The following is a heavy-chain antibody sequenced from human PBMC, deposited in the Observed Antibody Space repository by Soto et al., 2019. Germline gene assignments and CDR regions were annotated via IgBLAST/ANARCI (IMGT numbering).Heavy chain of an antibody. V-gene: IGHV3-30-3*01. Sequence: QVQLVESGGGVVQPGRSLRLSCAASGFTFSSYAMHWVRQAPGKGLEWVAVISYDGSNKYYADSVTGRFTISRDNSKNTLYLQMNSLRAEDTAVYYCARDQAVVGATSDAFDIWGQGTMVTVSS. CDR1: GFTFSSYA. J-gene: IGHJ3*02. CDR3: ARDQAVVGATSDAFDI. D-gene: IGHD1-26*01. CDR2: ISYDGSNK.